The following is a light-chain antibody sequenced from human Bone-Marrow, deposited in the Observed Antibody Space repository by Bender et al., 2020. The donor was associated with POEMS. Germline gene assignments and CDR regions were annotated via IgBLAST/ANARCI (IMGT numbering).Light chain of an antibody. J-gene: IGLJ2*01. CDR2: IND. V-gene: IGLV1-44*01. CDR1: SSNIETNA. Sequence: QSVLTHPPSASGTPGQRVTISRFGSSSNIETNAVNWYHQLPGTVPKFLMYINDERPSGVPDRFSGPKSGTSASLAISGLQSEDEGHCCCAAWDDSLSGWFFGGETKLTVL. CDR3: AAWDDSLSGWF.